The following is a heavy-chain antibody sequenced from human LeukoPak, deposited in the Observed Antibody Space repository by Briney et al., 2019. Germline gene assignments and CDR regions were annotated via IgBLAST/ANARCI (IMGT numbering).Heavy chain of an antibody. CDR3: ARAKVYYYDSSGCDY. V-gene: IGHV3-7*01. J-gene: IGHJ4*02. CDR1: GFTFSNYW. Sequence: PGGSLRLSCAAAGFTFSNYWMSWVRQAPGKGLEWVANIKQDGSEKYYVDSVKGRFTISRDNAKNSLYLQMNSLRAEDTAVYYCARAKVYYYDSSGCDYWGQGTLVTVS. CDR2: IKQDGSEK. D-gene: IGHD3-22*01.